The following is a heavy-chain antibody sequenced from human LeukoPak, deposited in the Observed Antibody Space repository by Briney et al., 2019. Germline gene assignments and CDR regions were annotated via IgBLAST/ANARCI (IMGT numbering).Heavy chain of an antibody. D-gene: IGHD3-22*01. CDR2: INHSGST. CDR3: ARYPRLYYYDSSGYWGYFDY. CDR1: GGSFSGYY. J-gene: IGHJ4*02. Sequence: SETLSLTCAVYGGSFSGYYWSWIRQPPGKGLEWIGEINHSGSTNYNPSLKSQVTISVDTSKNQFSLKLSSVTAADTAVYYCARYPRLYYYDSSGYWGYFDYWGQGTLVTVSS. V-gene: IGHV4-34*01.